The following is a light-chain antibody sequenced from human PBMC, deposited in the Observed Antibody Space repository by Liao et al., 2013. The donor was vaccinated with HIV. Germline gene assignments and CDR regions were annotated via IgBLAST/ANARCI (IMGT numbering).Light chain of an antibody. Sequence: SYALTQPPSVSVSPGQTARITCSGDALPKQYAYWYQQKPGQAPVLLIYKDSERPSGIPERFSGSSSGTTVTLTISGVQAEDEADYYCQSADSSGTCPVFGGGTKLTVL. V-gene: IGLV3-25*03. CDR2: KDS. CDR1: ALPKQY. CDR3: QSADSSGTCPV. J-gene: IGLJ3*02.